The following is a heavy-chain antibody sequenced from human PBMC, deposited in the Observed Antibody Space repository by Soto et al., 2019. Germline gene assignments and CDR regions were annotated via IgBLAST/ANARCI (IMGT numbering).Heavy chain of an antibody. CDR1: GYTFTNYG. J-gene: IGHJ4*02. D-gene: IGHD3-22*01. CDR3: ASNYYDSSGYYYRDY. Sequence: QVQLVQSGAEVKKPGASVKVSCKASGYTFTNYGISWVRQAPGQGLEWMGWISTNSGHTDYAQNLRGRVTMTTDTSTTTAYMELRSLRSDDTAVYYCASNYYDSSGYYYRDYWGQGTLVTVSS. CDR2: ISTNSGHT. V-gene: IGHV1-18*04.